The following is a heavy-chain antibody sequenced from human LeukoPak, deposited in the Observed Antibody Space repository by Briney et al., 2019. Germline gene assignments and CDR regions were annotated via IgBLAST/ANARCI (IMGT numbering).Heavy chain of an antibody. V-gene: IGHV4-38-2*02. CDR3: ARDGWDSSGYTPPPLDY. CDR1: GYSISSGYY. Sequence: SETLSLTCTVSGYSISSGYYWGWIRQPPGKGLEWIGSIYHSGSTYYNPSLKSRVTISVDTSKYQFSLKLSSVTAADTAVYYCARDGWDSSGYTPPPLDYWGQGTLVTVSS. J-gene: IGHJ4*02. CDR2: IYHSGST. D-gene: IGHD3-22*01.